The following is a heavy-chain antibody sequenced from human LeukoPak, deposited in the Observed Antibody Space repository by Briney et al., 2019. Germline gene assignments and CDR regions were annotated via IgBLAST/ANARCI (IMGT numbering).Heavy chain of an antibody. D-gene: IGHD3-10*01. CDR1: GFTFSSYS. CDR3: ARARVYGSGSFDY. Sequence: PEGSLRLTCAASGFTFSSYSMNWVRQAPGKGLEWVSPISSSSSYIYYADSVKGRFTISRDNAKNSLYLQMNSLRAEDTAVYYCARARVYGSGSFDYWGQGTLVTVSS. J-gene: IGHJ4*02. CDR2: ISSSSSYI. V-gene: IGHV3-21*01.